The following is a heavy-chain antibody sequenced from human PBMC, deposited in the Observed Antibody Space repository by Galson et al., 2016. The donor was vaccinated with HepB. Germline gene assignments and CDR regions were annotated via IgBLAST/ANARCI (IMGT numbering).Heavy chain of an antibody. CDR1: GFTFSSYA. CDR3: AKSVLEYDILTGYYRRGADY. Sequence: SLRLSCAASGFTFSSYAMSWVRQAPGKGLEWVSSSGSGGPTYYADSVKGRFTISRDNSKNTLFLQMHSLRADDTAVYYCAKSVLEYDILTGYYRRGADYWGQ. CDR2: SGSGGPT. V-gene: IGHV3-23*01. J-gene: IGHJ4*02. D-gene: IGHD3-9*01.